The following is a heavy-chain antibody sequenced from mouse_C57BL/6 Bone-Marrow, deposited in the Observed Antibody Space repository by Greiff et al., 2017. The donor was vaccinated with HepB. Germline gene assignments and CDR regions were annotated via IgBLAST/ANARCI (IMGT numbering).Heavy chain of an antibody. CDR3: ARGGAMDY. V-gene: IGHV1-4*01. CDR1: GYTFTSYT. J-gene: IGHJ4*01. CDR2: INPSSGYT. Sequence: VQLKESGAELARPGASVKMSCKASGYTFTSYTMHWVKQRPGQGLEWIGYINPSSGYTKYNQKFKDKATLTADKSSSTAYMQLSSLTSEASAVYYCARGGAMDYWGQGTSVTVSA.